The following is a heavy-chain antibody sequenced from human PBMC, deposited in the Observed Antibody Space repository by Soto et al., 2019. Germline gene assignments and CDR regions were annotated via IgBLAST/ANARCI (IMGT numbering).Heavy chain of an antibody. CDR2: IRGFSPYT. J-gene: IGHJ6*02. CDR1: GFALRSYT. V-gene: IGHV3-21*01. Sequence: LRLSCAGSGFALRSYTMNWVRQAPGKGLEWVSAIRGFSPYTFYAGSVKGRFTISRDNAKNSLYLQMNSLRAEDTAVYYCARDRGYDAHDYYYNAMDVWGQGTMVTVSS. D-gene: IGHD2-15*01. CDR3: ARDRGYDAHDYYYNAMDV.